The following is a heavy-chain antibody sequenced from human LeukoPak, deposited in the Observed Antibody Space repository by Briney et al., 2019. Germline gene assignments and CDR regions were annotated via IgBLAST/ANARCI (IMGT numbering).Heavy chain of an antibody. Sequence: SETPSLTCTVSGDSISSNSYFWSWIRQPAGKGLEWIGRIYTSGSTNYNPSLKSRVTISVDTSKNQFSLKLSSVTAADTAVYYCARDRVSDAFDIWGQGTMVTVSS. J-gene: IGHJ3*02. CDR3: ARDRVSDAFDI. V-gene: IGHV4-61*02. CDR2: IYTSGST. CDR1: GDSISSNSYF. D-gene: IGHD3-10*01.